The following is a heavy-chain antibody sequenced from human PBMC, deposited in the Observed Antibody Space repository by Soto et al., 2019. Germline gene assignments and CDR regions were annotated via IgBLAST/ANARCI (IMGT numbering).Heavy chain of an antibody. Sequence: VQLVQSGAEVKKPGASVKVSCKASGYTFTGYWISWVRQMPGKGLEWMGRIDPSDSYTNYSPSFQGHVTISADKSISTAYLQWSSLKASDTAMYYCARHGEHGMDVWGQGTTVTVSS. CDR3: ARHGEHGMDV. J-gene: IGHJ6*02. CDR2: IDPSDSYT. CDR1: GYTFTGYW. V-gene: IGHV5-10-1*01. D-gene: IGHD4-17*01.